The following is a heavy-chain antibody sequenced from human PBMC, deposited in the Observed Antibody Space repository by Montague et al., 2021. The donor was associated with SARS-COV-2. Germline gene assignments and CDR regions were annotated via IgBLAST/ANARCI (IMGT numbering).Heavy chain of an antibody. CDR2: IYSSRRT. CDR3: VREGRSSAYAMDY. Sequence: SETLSLTCTVSSASMSGSYWGWVRQPPGKGPEWIGNIYSSRRTHYNPSLKSRVTISVDTSKSQFSLRLTSVTAADTAVYYCVREGRSSAYAMDYWGQGTLVTVSS. J-gene: IGHJ4*02. V-gene: IGHV4-59*01. CDR1: SASMSGSY. D-gene: IGHD3-22*01.